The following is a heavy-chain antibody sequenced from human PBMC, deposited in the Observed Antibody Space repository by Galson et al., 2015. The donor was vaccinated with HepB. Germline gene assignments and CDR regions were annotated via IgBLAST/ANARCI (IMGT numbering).Heavy chain of an antibody. J-gene: IGHJ6*03. CDR1: GGTFSRYA. CDR3: ARDDPTKSYYMDV. V-gene: IGHV1-18*01. CDR2: ISPYNSNT. Sequence: SVKVSCKASGGTFSRYAISWVRQAPGQGLEWMGWISPYNSNTKYAQTVQDRVTMTTDTSTSTAYMELRSLRSDDTAVYYCARDDPTKSYYMDVWGKGTTVTVSS.